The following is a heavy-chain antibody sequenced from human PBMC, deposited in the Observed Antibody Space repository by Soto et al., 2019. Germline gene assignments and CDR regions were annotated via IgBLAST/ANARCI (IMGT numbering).Heavy chain of an antibody. D-gene: IGHD1-1*01. Sequence: GGSLRLSCAASGFTFSSYWMSWVRQAPGKGLEWVANIKQDGSEKYYVDSVKGRFTISRDNAKNSLYLQMNSLRAEDTAVYYCARSETGTSIRYYYYMDVWGKGTTVTVSS. V-gene: IGHV3-7*01. CDR3: ARSETGTSIRYYYYMDV. J-gene: IGHJ6*03. CDR2: IKQDGSEK. CDR1: GFTFSSYW.